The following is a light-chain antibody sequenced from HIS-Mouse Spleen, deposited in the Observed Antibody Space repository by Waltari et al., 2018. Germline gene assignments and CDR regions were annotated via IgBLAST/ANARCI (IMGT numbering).Light chain of an antibody. V-gene: IGLV2-14*03. CDR3: SSYTSSSFNVV. J-gene: IGLJ2*01. Sequence: QSALTQPASVSGSPGQSITISCTGTSSDVGGYNYVSWYQQHPGTAPKLMIYDVSNRPSGVAKRFAGSKSGNTASLTISGLQAEDEADYYCSSYTSSSFNVVFGGGTKLTVL. CDR2: DVS. CDR1: SSDVGGYNY.